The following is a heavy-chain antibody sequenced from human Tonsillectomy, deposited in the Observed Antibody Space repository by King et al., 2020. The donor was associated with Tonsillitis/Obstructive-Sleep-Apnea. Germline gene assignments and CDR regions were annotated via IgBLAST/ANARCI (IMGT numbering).Heavy chain of an antibody. CDR3: AGGDIVVVPAAIHYYYYMDV. CDR1: GGSFSGYY. D-gene: IGHD2-2*02. J-gene: IGHJ6*03. V-gene: IGHV4-34*01. CDR2: INHSGST. Sequence: VQLQQWGAGLLKPSETLSLTCAVYGGSFSGYYWSWIRQPPGKGLEWIGEINHSGSTNYNPSLKSRVTISVDTSKNQFSLKLSSVTAADTAVYYCAGGDIVVVPAAIHYYYYMDVWGKGTTVTVSS.